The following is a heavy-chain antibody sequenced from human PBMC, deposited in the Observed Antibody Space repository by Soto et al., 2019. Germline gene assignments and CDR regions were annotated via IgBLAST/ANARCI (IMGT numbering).Heavy chain of an antibody. CDR2: INSDGSST. CDR1: GFTFSSYW. CDR3: VRTSLVVAVASREDY. J-gene: IGHJ4*02. V-gene: IGHV3-74*01. D-gene: IGHD2-15*01. Sequence: EVQLVESGGGLVQPGGSLRLSCAASGFTFSSYWMHWVRQAPGKGLVWVARINSDGSSTSYADSVKGRFTISRDNAKNTLYLQSNSLRAEATAVYYCVRTSLVVAVASREDYWGQGTLVTVSS.